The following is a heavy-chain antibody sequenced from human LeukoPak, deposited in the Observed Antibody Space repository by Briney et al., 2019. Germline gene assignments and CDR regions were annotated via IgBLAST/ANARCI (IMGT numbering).Heavy chain of an antibody. CDR2: ISAKNGDT. V-gene: IGHV1-18*01. CDR1: TYTFITYD. D-gene: IGHD3-10*01. Sequence: ASVKVSCKASTYTFITYDINWVRQAPGQGLEWMGWISAKNGDTNYSQKFQGRVTTTTDTSATTAYMELRSLISDDTAVYYCARDLTPLGDLGGYWGQGTLVTVSS. CDR3: ARDLTPLGDLGGY. J-gene: IGHJ4*02.